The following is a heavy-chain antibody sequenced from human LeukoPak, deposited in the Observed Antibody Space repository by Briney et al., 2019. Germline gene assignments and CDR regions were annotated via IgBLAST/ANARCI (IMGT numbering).Heavy chain of an antibody. CDR2: IYPSDSDN. V-gene: IGHV5-51*01. CDR1: GYSFSRYW. D-gene: IGHD1-1*01. Sequence: GASLKISWKGSGYSFSRYWIGWVRQMPGKGLELIGIIYPSDSDNSYNPSYQGQATISADKSITTAYLQWSSLKASDTAMYYCARGGGDDTPSDYWGQGTLVTVSS. J-gene: IGHJ4*02. CDR3: ARGGGDDTPSDY.